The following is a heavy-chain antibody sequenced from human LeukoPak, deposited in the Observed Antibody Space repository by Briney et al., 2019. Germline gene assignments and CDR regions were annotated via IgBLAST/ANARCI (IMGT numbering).Heavy chain of an antibody. CDR3: AREPPSFIAAAPNDAFDI. D-gene: IGHD6-13*01. CDR1: GFTFSSYA. CDR2: ISYDGSNK. V-gene: IGHV3-30-3*01. J-gene: IGHJ3*02. Sequence: GGSLRLSCAASGFTFSSYAMHWVRQAPGKGLEWVAVISYDGSNKYYADSVKGRFTISRDNSKNTLYLQMNSLRAEDTAVYYCAREPPSFIAAAPNDAFDIWGQGTMVTVSS.